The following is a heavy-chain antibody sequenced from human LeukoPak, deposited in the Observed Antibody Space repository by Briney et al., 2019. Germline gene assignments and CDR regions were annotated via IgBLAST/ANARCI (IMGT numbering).Heavy chain of an antibody. CDR1: GFTFSSYA. Sequence: GGSLRLSCAASGFTFSSYAMSWVRQAPGKGLEWVSAISGSGGSTYYADSVKGRFTISRDNSKNTLYLQMNSLRAEDTAVYYCARGGGVIGNSYYYYGMDVWGQGTTVTVSS. V-gene: IGHV3-23*01. CDR2: ISGSGGST. J-gene: IGHJ6*02. CDR3: ARGGGVIGNSYYYYGMDV. D-gene: IGHD2-21*01.